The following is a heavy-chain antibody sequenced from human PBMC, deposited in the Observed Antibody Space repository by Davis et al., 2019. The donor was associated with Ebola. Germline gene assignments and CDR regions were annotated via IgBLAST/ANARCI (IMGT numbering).Heavy chain of an antibody. D-gene: IGHD3-10*01. Sequence: MPSETLSLTCTVSGGSISSHYWRWIRQPPAKGLEWIGEINYSGSTNYNPSPKSLVTISVDTSKNQFSLKLSSVTAADTAVYYCARRRAWVRGVIIKGNYDMDVWGQGTTVTVSS. CDR1: GGSISSHY. CDR3: ARRRAWVRGVIIKGNYDMDV. CDR2: INYSGST. J-gene: IGHJ6*02. V-gene: IGHV4-34*01.